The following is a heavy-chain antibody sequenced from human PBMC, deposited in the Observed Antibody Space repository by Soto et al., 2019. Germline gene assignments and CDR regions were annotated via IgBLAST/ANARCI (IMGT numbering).Heavy chain of an antibody. CDR2: ISSSSSII. Sequence: QPGGSLRLSCAASGSTFSSYSMNWVRQAPGKRLEWVSYISSSSSIISYADSVRGRFTISRDNAKNSLYLQMNSLRDEDTAVYYCARVYRYCSGTSLCGGLDVWGQGTTVTVSS. J-gene: IGHJ6*02. CDR3: ARVYRYCSGTSLCGGLDV. D-gene: IGHD2-2*01. CDR1: GSTFSSYS. V-gene: IGHV3-48*02.